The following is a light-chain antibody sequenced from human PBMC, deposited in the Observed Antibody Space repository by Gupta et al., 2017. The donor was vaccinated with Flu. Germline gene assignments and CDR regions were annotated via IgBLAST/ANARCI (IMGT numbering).Light chain of an antibody. Sequence: VMTQSPATLSVSPGERATLYCRASQSVSTNLAWYQQKPGQAPRLLIYGASTRATDIPARFSGSGSGTEFTLTISSLRSEDFAVYYCQQYNTWPPWTFGQGTRVEIK. V-gene: IGKV3-15*01. CDR3: QQYNTWPPWT. CDR1: QSVSTN. CDR2: GAS. J-gene: IGKJ1*01.